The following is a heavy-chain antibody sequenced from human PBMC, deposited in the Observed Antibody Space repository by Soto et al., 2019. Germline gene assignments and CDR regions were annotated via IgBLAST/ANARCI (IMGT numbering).Heavy chain of an antibody. Sequence: ASVKVSCKASGYTFTSYAMHWVRQAPGQRLEWMGWINAGNGNTKYSQKFQGRVTITRDTSASTAYMGLSSLRSEDTAVYYCARRSIVATMTKDPGGYYYYMDVWGKGTTVTVSS. V-gene: IGHV1-3*01. J-gene: IGHJ6*03. CDR2: INAGNGNT. CDR3: ARRSIVATMTKDPGGYYYYMDV. CDR1: GYTFTSYA. D-gene: IGHD5-12*01.